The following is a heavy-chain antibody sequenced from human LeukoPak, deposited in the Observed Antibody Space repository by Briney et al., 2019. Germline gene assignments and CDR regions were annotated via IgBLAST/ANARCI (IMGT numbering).Heavy chain of an antibody. V-gene: IGHV4-4*07. Sequence: PSETLSLTCTVSGGFISSYYWSWIRQPAGKGLEWIGRIYTSGSTNYNPSLKSRVTMSVDTSKNQFSLKLSSVTAADTAVYYCARASIAAAGKFFSDYYYGMDVWGQGTTVTVSS. J-gene: IGHJ6*02. D-gene: IGHD6-13*01. CDR3: ARASIAAAGKFFSDYYYGMDV. CDR2: IYTSGST. CDR1: GGFISSYY.